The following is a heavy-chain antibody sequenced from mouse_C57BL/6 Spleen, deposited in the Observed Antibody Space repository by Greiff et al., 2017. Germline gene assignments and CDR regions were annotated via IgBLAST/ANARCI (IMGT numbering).Heavy chain of an antibody. J-gene: IGHJ4*01. CDR3: ARSPYDYDDAMDY. D-gene: IGHD2-4*01. CDR1: GYSFTSYY. Sequence: QVQLKESGPELVKPGASVKISCKASGYSFTSYYIHWVKQRPGQGLEWIGWIYPGSGNTKYNEKFKGKATLTADTSSSTAYMQLSSLTSEDSAVYYCARSPYDYDDAMDYWGQGTSVTVSS. CDR2: IYPGSGNT. V-gene: IGHV1-66*01.